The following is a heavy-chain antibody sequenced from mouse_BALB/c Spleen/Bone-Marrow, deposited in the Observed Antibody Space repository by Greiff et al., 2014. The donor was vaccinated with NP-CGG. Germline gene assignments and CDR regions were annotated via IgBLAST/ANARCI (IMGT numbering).Heavy chain of an antibody. V-gene: IGHV5-9-2*01. CDR3: AAITTVAY. CDR2: ISGGDTYT. D-gene: IGHD1-1*01. Sequence: VQLKDSGGGLVKPGGSLKLSCAASGFTFSSYGMSWVRQTPEKRLEWVATISGGDTYTYYPDSVRGRFTISRDNAKNNLYLQMGSLRSEDTALYYCAAITTVAYWGRGTLVTVSA. CDR1: GFTFSSYG. J-gene: IGHJ3*01.